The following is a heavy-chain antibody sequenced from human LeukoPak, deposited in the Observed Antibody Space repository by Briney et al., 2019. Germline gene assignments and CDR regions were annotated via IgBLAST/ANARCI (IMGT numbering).Heavy chain of an antibody. CDR3: ARGHGSSYLDY. CDR1: GGSFSGYY. D-gene: IGHD6-13*01. V-gene: IGHV4-34*01. Sequence: SETLSLTCAVYGGSFSGYYWSWIRQPPGKGLEWIGEINHSGSTNYNPSLKSRVTISVDTSKNQFSLKLSSVTAADTAVYCCARGHGSSYLDYWGQGTLVTVSS. J-gene: IGHJ4*02. CDR2: INHSGST.